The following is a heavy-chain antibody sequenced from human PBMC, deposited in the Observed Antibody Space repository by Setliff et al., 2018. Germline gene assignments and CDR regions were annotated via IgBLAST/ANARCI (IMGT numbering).Heavy chain of an antibody. CDR2: IKQDGSTK. D-gene: IGHD1-20*01. J-gene: IGHJ4*01. Sequence: PSETLSLTCAVYGGSFSGYYWSWIRQPPGKRLEWVADIKQDGSTKYYLDSVKGRFTISRDNAKNSLYLQMNSLRVEGTALYYCARDGNNWNDLDYWGHGTLVTVSS. V-gene: IGHV3-7*01. CDR3: ARDGNNWNDLDY. CDR1: GGSFSGYY.